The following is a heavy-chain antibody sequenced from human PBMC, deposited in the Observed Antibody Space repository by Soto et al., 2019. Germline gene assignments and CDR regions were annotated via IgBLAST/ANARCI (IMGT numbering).Heavy chain of an antibody. CDR2: IYYGGST. J-gene: IGHJ4*02. Sequence: SETLSLTCTVSGGSISSYYWNWIRQPPGKGLEWIGYIYYGGSTNYNPSLKSRGTISVDTSKSQLSLKLSSVPAADRAVYYCARKYSNSRSKYYIAYGGQETVATVPS. CDR1: GGSISSYY. D-gene: IGHD6-6*01. CDR3: ARKYSNSRSKYYIAY. V-gene: IGHV4-59*01.